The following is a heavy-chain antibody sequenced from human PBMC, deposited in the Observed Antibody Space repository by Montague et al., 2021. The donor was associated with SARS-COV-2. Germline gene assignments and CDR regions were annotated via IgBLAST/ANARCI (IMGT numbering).Heavy chain of an antibody. CDR1: GGSFSGYY. CDR3: ARGEYYGGWYGLKYYFDY. D-gene: IGHD6-19*01. V-gene: IGHV4-34*01. CDR2: INHSGST. J-gene: IGHJ4*02. Sequence: SETLSLTCAVYGGSFSGYYWSWIRQPPGEGLEWIGEINHSGSTNYNPSLKSRVTISVDTSKNQFSLKLSSVTAADTAVYYCARGEYYGGWYGLKYYFDYWGQGTLVIVSS.